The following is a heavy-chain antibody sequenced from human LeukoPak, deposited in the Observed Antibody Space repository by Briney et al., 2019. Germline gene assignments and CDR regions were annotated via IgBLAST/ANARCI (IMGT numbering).Heavy chain of an antibody. J-gene: IGHJ4*02. CDR3: ARHYGRYFDY. Sequence: GESLKISCKGSGYRFTTYWIGWVRQMPGKGLEWMGIIYPSDTDTRYSPSFQGQVTISADKSISTAYLQWSSLKASDTAMYYCARHYGRYFDYWGQGTLVTVSS. CDR2: IYPSDTDT. V-gene: IGHV5-51*01. CDR1: GYRFTTYW. D-gene: IGHD3-16*01.